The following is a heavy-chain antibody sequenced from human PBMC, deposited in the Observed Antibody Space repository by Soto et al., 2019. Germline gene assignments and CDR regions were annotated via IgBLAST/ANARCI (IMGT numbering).Heavy chain of an antibody. J-gene: IGHJ6*02. CDR2: IYYSGST. Sequence: QVQLQESGPGLVKPSETLSLACTVSGGSVSSGSYYWSWIRQPPGKGLEWIGYIYYSGSTNYNPSLKSRVTISVDTSKNQFSLKLSSVTAADTAVYYCARGGIAAVSFTDYYYYGMDVWGQGTTVTVSS. CDR1: GGSVSSGSYY. V-gene: IGHV4-61*01. D-gene: IGHD6-13*01. CDR3: ARGGIAAVSFTDYYYYGMDV.